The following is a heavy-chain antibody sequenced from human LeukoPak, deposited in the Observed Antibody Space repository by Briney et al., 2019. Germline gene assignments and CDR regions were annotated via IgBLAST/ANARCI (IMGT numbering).Heavy chain of an antibody. CDR3: AKDVRGVNWFDP. CDR2: ISYDGSNK. J-gene: IGHJ5*02. V-gene: IGHV3-30*18. CDR1: GFTFSSYG. Sequence: GGSLRLSCAASGFTFSSYGMHWVRQAPGKGLEWVAVISYDGSNKYYADSVKGRFTISRDNSKNTLYLQMNSLRAEDTAVYYCAKDVRGVNWFDPWGQGTLVTVSS. D-gene: IGHD3-10*01.